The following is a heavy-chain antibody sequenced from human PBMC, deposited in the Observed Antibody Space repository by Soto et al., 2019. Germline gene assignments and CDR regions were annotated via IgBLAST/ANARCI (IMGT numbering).Heavy chain of an antibody. CDR1: GGSISSSSYY. Sequence: PSETLSLTCTVSGGSISSSSYYRGWIRQPPGKGLEWIGSIYYSGSTYYNPSLKSRVTISVDTSKNQFSLKLSSVTAADTAVYYGVLHLQGYYYYGMDVWGQGTTVTVSS. CDR2: IYYSGST. J-gene: IGHJ6*02. CDR3: VLHLQGYYYYGMDV. V-gene: IGHV4-39*01. D-gene: IGHD4-4*01.